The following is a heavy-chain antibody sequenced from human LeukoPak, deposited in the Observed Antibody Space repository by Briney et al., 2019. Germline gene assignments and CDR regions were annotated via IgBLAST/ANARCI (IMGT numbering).Heavy chain of an antibody. CDR1: GYTFTSYA. CDR2: INTNTGNP. D-gene: IGHD6-19*01. V-gene: IGHV7-4-1*02. J-gene: IGHJ5*02. Sequence: ASVKVSCKASGYTFTSYAMNWVRQAPGQGLEWMGWINTNTGNPTYAQGFTGRFVFSLDTSVSTAYLQISSLKAEDTAVYYCARRPWAVAGHSTNWXDPWXXXTLXTVSX. CDR3: ARRPWAVAGHSTNWXDP.